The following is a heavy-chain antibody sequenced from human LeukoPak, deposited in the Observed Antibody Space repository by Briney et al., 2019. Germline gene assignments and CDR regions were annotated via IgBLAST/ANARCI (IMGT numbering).Heavy chain of an antibody. CDR2: INGDGGGDTT. D-gene: IGHD3-10*01. CDR3: AKAYPTARGVNFGY. V-gene: IGHV3-23*01. CDR1: GFTFSSSA. J-gene: IGHJ4*02. Sequence: GGSLRLSCAASGFTFSSSAISWVRPAPGKGLQWLSTINGDGGGDTTNYADPVKGRFTISRDTSKNTLYLQMSSLRLEDTAVYYCAKAYPTARGVNFGYWGQGTLVTVSS.